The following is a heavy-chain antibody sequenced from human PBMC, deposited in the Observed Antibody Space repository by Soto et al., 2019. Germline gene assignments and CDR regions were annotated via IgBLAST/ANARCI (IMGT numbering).Heavy chain of an antibody. CDR1: GFTFSNYA. Sequence: EVQLLDSGGGLVQPGGSLRLSCAASGFTFSNYAMTWVRQGPGKGLEWVSGISGSGGRSYYADSVKGRFTISRDNSKSTLYLQMNSLRAEDTAVYYCAKAYFVWSSEQPYSFASWGQGTLVTVSS. CDR2: ISGSGGRS. D-gene: IGHD3-16*01. V-gene: IGHV3-23*01. J-gene: IGHJ4*02. CDR3: AKAYFVWSSEQPYSFAS.